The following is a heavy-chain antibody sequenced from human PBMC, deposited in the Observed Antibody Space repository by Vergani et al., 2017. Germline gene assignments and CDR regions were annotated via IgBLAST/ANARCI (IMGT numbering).Heavy chain of an antibody. Sequence: QVQLVQSGAEVKKPGASVKVSCKASGYTFTSYGISWVRQAPGQGLEWMGWISAYNGKTNYAQKLQGRVPMTTDTSTSTAYMELRSLRSDDTAVYYCARLVVVPAAILLGWFDPWGQGTLVTVSS. CDR2: ISAYNGKT. CDR3: ARLVVVPAAILLGWFDP. J-gene: IGHJ5*02. CDR1: GYTFTSYG. V-gene: IGHV1-18*01. D-gene: IGHD2-2*02.